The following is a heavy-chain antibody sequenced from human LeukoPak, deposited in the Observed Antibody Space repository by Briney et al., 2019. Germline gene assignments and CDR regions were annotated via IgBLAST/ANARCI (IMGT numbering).Heavy chain of an antibody. V-gene: IGHV4-59*01. D-gene: IGHD5-18*01. Sequence: SETLSLTCTVSGGSISSYYWSWIRQPPGKGLEWIGYIYYSGSTNYNPSLKSRVTISVDTSKNQFSLKLSPVTAADTAVYYCARGRGYSYGYFDYWGQGTLVTVSS. J-gene: IGHJ4*02. CDR2: IYYSGST. CDR3: ARGRGYSYGYFDY. CDR1: GGSISSYY.